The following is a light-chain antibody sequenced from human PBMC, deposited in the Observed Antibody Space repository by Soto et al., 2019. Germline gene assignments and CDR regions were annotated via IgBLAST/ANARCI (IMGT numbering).Light chain of an antibody. CDR2: MAS. J-gene: IGKJ2*01. CDR1: QSINNW. CDR3: QQYSTYPYT. V-gene: IGKV1-5*03. Sequence: DIQMTQSHSTLSASVGGRVTITCRASQSINNWLAWYQQKSGKAPKVLIYMASNLESGVPSRFSGSGSGTEFTLTISGLQPEDFATYYCQQYSTYPYTFGQGTRLDIK.